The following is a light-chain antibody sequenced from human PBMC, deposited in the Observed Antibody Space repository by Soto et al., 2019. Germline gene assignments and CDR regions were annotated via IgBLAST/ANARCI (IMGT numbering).Light chain of an antibody. CDR2: DAS. CDR3: QHYGRSPPSWT. V-gene: IGKV3-20*01. J-gene: IGKJ1*01. CDR1: QSVSSSY. Sequence: EIVLTQSPGTLSLSPGERATLSRRASQSVSSSYLAWYQQKPGQPPRLLIYDASRRATGIPDRFSGSGSGTDFTLTFSSLEPEDFAVYYCQHYGRSPPSWTFGQGTKVEIK.